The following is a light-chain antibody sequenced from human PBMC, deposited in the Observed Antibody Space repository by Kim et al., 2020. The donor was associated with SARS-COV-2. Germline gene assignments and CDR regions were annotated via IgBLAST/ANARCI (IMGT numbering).Light chain of an antibody. J-gene: IGKJ1*01. CDR1: QSISSW. CDR3: QQYNSYPWT. V-gene: IGKV1-5*03. CDR2: KAS. Sequence: DIQMTQSPSTLSASVGDRVTITCRASQSISSWLAWYQQKPGKARKFLIYKASSLESGVPSRFSGSGSGTEFTLTVSSLQPDDFATYYCQQYNSYPWTFGQGTKVDIK.